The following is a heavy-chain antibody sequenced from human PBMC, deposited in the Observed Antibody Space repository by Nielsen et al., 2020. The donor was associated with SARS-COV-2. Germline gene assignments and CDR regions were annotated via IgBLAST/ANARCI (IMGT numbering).Heavy chain of an antibody. CDR1: GFTFRSYA. Sequence: GESLKISCVASGFTFRSYAMSWVRQAPGKGLEWVSSIINNGGGTYYTDSVKGRFTISRDNSKNTLYLQMNSLRAEDTAVYYCARDAKDPYYYYYMDVWGKGTTVTVSS. J-gene: IGHJ6*03. D-gene: IGHD2-15*01. CDR3: ARDAKDPYYYYYMDV. V-gene: IGHV3-23*01. CDR2: IINNGGGT.